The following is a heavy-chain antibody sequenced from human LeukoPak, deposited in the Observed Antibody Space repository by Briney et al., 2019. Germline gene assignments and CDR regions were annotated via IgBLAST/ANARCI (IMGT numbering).Heavy chain of an antibody. J-gene: IGHJ3*02. D-gene: IGHD6-19*01. CDR3: ARVRVLNSLYSSRGAFDI. CDR2: ISAYNGNT. Sequence: GASVKVSCKASGYTFTSYGISWVRQAPGQGLEWMGWISAYNGNTNYAQKLQGRVTMTTDTSTSTAYMELRSLRSDDTAVYYCARVRVLNSLYSSRGAFDIWGQGTMVTVSS. CDR1: GYTFTSYG. V-gene: IGHV1-18*01.